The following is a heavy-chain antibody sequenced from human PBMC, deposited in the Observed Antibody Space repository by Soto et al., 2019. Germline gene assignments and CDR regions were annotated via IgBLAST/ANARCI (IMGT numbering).Heavy chain of an antibody. Sequence: QVQLQESGPGLVKPSETMSLTCTVSGGSISSYSWSWIRQPPGKGLAWIGYISYSGSTNYNPSLKSRVTISVDTAKDQFSLKLSSVTAADTAVYYCARRWGGTVDYWGQGTLVTFSS. J-gene: IGHJ4*02. CDR2: ISYSGST. CDR3: ARRWGGTVDY. CDR1: GGSISSYS. V-gene: IGHV4-59*01. D-gene: IGHD2-21*01.